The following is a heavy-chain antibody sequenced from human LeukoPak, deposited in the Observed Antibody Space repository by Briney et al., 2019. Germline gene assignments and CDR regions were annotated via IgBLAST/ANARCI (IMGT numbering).Heavy chain of an antibody. CDR1: GSIFTNYW. Sequence: GASLQISCKVSGSIFTNYWIGWVRQLPGKGLEWVGIIYSGDSDTRYSPSFQGRVTISADKSISTAYLQWSSLRASDTAMYYCARPERAQDAFDIWGRGTMVAVSS. CDR3: ARPERAQDAFDI. D-gene: IGHD1-26*01. J-gene: IGHJ3*02. V-gene: IGHV5-51*01. CDR2: IYSGDSDT.